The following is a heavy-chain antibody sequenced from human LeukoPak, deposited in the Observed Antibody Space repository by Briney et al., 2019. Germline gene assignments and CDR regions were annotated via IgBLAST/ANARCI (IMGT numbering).Heavy chain of an antibody. Sequence: SETLSLTCTVSGGSISSYYWSWIRQPPGKGLEWIGYIYYSGSTNYNPSLKSRVTISVGTSKNQFSLKLSSVTAADTAVYYCARGRYCSSTSCXGFDPWGQGTLVTVSS. CDR1: GGSISSYY. V-gene: IGHV4-59*01. CDR3: ARGRYCSSTSCXGFDP. D-gene: IGHD2-2*01. J-gene: IGHJ5*02. CDR2: IYYSGST.